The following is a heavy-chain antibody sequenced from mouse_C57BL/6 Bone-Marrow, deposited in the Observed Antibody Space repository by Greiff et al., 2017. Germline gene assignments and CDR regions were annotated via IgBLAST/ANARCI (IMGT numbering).Heavy chain of an antibody. CDR3: ARTGYGSSPYYFDY. D-gene: IGHD1-1*01. V-gene: IGHV1-81*01. J-gene: IGHJ2*01. Sequence: QVHVKQSGAELARPGASVKLSCKASGYTFTSYGISWVKQRTGQGLEWIGEIYPRSGNTYYNEKFKGKATLTADKSSSTAYMELRSLTSEDSAVYFCARTGYGSSPYYFDYWGQGTTRTVSS. CDR2: IYPRSGNT. CDR1: GYTFTSYG.